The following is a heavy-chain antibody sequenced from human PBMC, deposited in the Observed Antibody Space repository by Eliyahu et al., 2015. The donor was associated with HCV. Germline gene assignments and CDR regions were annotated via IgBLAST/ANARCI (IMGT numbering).Heavy chain of an antibody. CDR3: ARDRVYYDSSGYPYGMDV. J-gene: IGHJ6*02. CDR1: GGTFRSYA. D-gene: IGHD3-22*01. V-gene: IGHV1-69*01. Sequence: QVQLVQSGAEVKKPGSSVKVSCKASGGTFRSYAISWVRQAPGQGLEWMGGIIPIFGTANYAQKFQGRVTITADESTSTAHMELSSLRSEDTAVYYCARDRVYYDSSGYPYGMDVWGQGTTVTVSS. CDR2: IIPIFGTA.